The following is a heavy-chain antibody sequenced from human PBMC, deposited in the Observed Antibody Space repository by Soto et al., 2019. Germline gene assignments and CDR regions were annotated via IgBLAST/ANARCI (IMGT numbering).Heavy chain of an antibody. CDR2: ISWNSGSI. Sequence: SLKISCAASGFTFDDFAMHWVRQAQGKGLEWVSGISWNSGSIGYADSVKGRFTISRDNAKNSLYLQMNSLRAEDTAVYYCARDGDYYDSSGYFLRDAFDIWGQGTVVTVSS. J-gene: IGHJ3*02. V-gene: IGHV3-9*01. CDR3: ARDGDYYDSSGYFLRDAFDI. D-gene: IGHD3-22*01. CDR1: GFTFDDFA.